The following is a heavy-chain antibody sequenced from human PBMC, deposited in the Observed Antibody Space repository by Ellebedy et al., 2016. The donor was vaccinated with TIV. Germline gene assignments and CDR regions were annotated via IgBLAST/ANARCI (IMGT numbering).Heavy chain of an antibody. V-gene: IGHV3-9*01. J-gene: IGHJ4*02. CDR1: GFTFDDYA. Sequence: SLKISCAASGFTFDDYAMHWVRQAPGKGLEWVSGIRWNSGSIGYADSVKGRFTISRDNAKNSMYLQMNSLRAEATALYYCAISAYYDSSGYYYPFDYWGQGTLVTVSS. CDR2: IRWNSGSI. D-gene: IGHD3-22*01. CDR3: AISAYYDSSGYYYPFDY.